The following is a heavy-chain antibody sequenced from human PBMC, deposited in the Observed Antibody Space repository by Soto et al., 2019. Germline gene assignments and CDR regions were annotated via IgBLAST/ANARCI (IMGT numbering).Heavy chain of an antibody. CDR2: IIPIFDTP. Sequence: QLVQSGAEVKKPGSSVKVSCKAAGGAFSNHAISWVRQAPGQGLEWMGGIIPIFDTPMYAQEFKGRVTITADKSMSTVYMELSSLRSEDTAVYYCARGEKGDVYRYGPYTYYYCSMDVWGQGTTVTVSS. CDR1: GGAFSNHA. D-gene: IGHD5-18*01. J-gene: IGHJ6*02. V-gene: IGHV1-69*06. CDR3: ARGEKGDVYRYGPYTYYYCSMDV.